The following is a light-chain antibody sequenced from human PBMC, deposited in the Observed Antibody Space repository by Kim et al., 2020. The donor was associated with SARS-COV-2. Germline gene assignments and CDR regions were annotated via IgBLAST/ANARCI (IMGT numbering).Light chain of an antibody. J-gene: IGKJ2*04. Sequence: DIQMTQSPSTLSASVGDRVTITCRASQSITSNLAWYQQKPGKAPKLLIYKASTLESGVPSRFSGSGSGTEFTLTISSLQPDDFATYYCQQYNNYPCSFGQGTKLEI. CDR1: QSITSN. CDR2: KAS. CDR3: QQYNNYPCS. V-gene: IGKV1-5*03.